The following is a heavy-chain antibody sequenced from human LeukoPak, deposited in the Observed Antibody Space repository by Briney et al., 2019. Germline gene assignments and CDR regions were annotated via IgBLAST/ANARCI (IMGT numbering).Heavy chain of an antibody. CDR1: GYTFTSYG. CDR2: ISAYNGNT. Sequence: ASVTVSCKASGYTFTSYGISWVRQAPGQGLEWMGWISAYNGNTNYAQKLQGRVTMTTDTSTSTAYMELRSLRSDDTAVYYCARDLTVRGVTEYYYGMDVWGQGTTVTVSS. V-gene: IGHV1-18*01. CDR3: ARDLTVRGVTEYYYGMDV. J-gene: IGHJ6*02. D-gene: IGHD3-10*02.